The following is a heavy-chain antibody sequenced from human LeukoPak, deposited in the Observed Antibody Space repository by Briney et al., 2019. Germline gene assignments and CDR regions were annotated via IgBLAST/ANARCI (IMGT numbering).Heavy chain of an antibody. V-gene: IGHV3-23*01. Sequence: GGSLRLSCAASGFTFSSYAMSWVRQAPGKGLEWVSGIGATGVSTFYGDSVKGRFTMSRDNSKNTLYLQMNSLRAEDTAVYYCAKVRSDYYDILTGNYNPLFDYWGQGTLVTVSS. CDR2: IGATGVST. CDR3: AKVRSDYYDILTGNYNPLFDY. D-gene: IGHD3-9*01. CDR1: GFTFSSYA. J-gene: IGHJ4*02.